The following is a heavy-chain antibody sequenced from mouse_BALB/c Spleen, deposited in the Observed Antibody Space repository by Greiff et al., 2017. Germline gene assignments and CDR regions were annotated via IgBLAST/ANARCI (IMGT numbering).Heavy chain of an antibody. CDR2: ISSGSSTI. V-gene: IGHV5-17*02. CDR1: GFTFSSFG. CDR3: ARDRGYGGFDY. D-gene: IGHD1-2*01. Sequence: EVQGVESGGGLVQPGGSRKLSCAASGFTFSSFGMHWVRQAPEKGLEWVAYISSGSSTIYYADTVKGRFTISRDNPKNTLFLQMTSLRSEDTAMYYCARDRGYGGFDYWGQGTTLTVSS. J-gene: IGHJ2*01.